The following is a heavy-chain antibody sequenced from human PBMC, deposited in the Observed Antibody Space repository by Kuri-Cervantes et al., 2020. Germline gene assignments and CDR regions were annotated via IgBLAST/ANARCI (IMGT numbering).Heavy chain of an antibody. J-gene: IGHJ4*02. CDR1: GFTFSSYS. CDR2: ISSSSYI. D-gene: IGHD3-10*01. V-gene: IGHV3-21*04. CDR3: AKRRDGAIDY. Sequence: GESLKISCAASGFTFSSYSMNWVRQAPGKGLEWVSSISSSSYIYYADSVKGRFTISRDNAKNSLYLQMNSLRAEDTAVYYCAKRRDGAIDYWGQGTLVTVSS.